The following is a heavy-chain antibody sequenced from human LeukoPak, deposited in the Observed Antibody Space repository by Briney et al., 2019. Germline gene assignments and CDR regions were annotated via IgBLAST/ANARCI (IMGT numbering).Heavy chain of an antibody. J-gene: IGHJ4*02. CDR3: ARTGRVQLWLRAVYFDY. CDR2: IYYSGST. CDR1: GGSISSSSYY. V-gene: IGHV4-39*07. Sequence: SETLSLTCTASGGSISSSSYYWGWIRQPPGKGLAWIGSIYYSGSTYYNPSLKSRVTISVDTSKNQFSLKLSSVTAADTAVYYCARTGRVQLWLRAVYFDYWGQGTLVTVSS. D-gene: IGHD5-18*01.